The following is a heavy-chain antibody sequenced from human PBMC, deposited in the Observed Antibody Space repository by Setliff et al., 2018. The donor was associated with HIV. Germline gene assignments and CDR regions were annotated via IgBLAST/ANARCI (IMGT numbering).Heavy chain of an antibody. CDR2: ISSRGGSV. J-gene: IGHJ4*02. V-gene: IGHV3-21*04. D-gene: IGHD1-1*01. Sequence: GGSLRLSCAASGFTFSTSGMNWVRQAPGKGLEWVSSISSRGGSVYYADSVRGRFTISRDNAKNSLYLQMNSLRAEDTAVYYCARYARVPQFWGQGTLVTVSS. CDR1: GFTFSTSG. CDR3: ARYARVPQF.